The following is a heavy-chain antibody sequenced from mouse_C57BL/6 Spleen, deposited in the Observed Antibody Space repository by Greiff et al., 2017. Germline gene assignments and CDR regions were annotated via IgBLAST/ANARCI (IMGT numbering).Heavy chain of an antibody. J-gene: IGHJ3*01. CDR1: GYTFTEYT. CDR2: FYPGSGSK. Sequence: VKLMESGAELVKPGASVKLSCTASGYTFTEYTIHWVKQRSGQGLEWIGWFYPGSGSKKYNEKFKDKATLTADKYSSTVYMELSRLTSEASAVYFCARHEGSSSWFAYWGQGTLVTVSA. CDR3: ARHEGSSSWFAY. V-gene: IGHV1-62-2*01.